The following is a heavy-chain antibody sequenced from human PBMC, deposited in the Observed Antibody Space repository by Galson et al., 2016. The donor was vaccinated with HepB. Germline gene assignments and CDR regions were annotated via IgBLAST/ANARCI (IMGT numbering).Heavy chain of an antibody. J-gene: IGHJ4*02. CDR2: IDWADDR. CDR3: ARITVKGNWDDVGGFDY. D-gene: IGHD1-1*01. Sequence: PALVKPTQTLTLTCAFSGFSLSTSGMCVSWFRQPPGKALEWLALIDWADDRYYSTSLKTRLTISKDTSKNQVVLTMTNMDPVDTATYYCARITVKGNWDDVGGFDYWGQGTLVTVSS. CDR1: GFSLSTSGMC. V-gene: IGHV2-70*01.